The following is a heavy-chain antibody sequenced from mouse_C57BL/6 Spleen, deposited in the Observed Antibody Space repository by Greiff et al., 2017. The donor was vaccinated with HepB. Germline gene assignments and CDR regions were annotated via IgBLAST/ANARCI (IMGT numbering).Heavy chain of an antibody. CDR1: AFTFSDYG. CDR2: ISGGSSTI. V-gene: IGHV5-17*01. CDR3: ARTRYYAMDY. J-gene: IGHJ4*01. Sequence: EVKLMESGGGLVKPGGSLKLSCAASAFTFSDYGMHWVRQAPEKGLEWVAYISGGSSTIYYADTVKGRFTISRDNAKNTLFLQMTSLRSEDTAMYYWARTRYYAMDYWGQGTSVTVSS.